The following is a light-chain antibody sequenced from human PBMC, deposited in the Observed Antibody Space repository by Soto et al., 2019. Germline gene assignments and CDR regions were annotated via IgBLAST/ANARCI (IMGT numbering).Light chain of an antibody. V-gene: IGLV2-8*01. CDR3: SSYAGINNLGV. CDR1: TSNFGGYKY. J-gene: IGLJ1*01. Sequence: QSALTQPPSASGSPGQSVTISCTGTTSNFGGYKYVSWYQRHPGKAPKLMIFEVNKRPSGVPDRFSGSKSGNTASLTVSGLQAEDEADYYCSSYAGINNLGVFGTGTKLTVL. CDR2: EVN.